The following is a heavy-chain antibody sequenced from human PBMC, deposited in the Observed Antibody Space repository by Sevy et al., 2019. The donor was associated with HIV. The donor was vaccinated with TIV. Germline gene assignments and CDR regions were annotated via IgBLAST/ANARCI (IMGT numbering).Heavy chain of an antibody. V-gene: IGHV3-23*01. J-gene: IGHJ4*02. CDR3: AGRKVGDFWSGSIRGPWAGGPLFDY. CDR1: GFTFSSYA. CDR2: ISHSGDST. Sequence: GGSLRLSCTFSGFTFSSYAMNWVRQAPGKGLEWVSTISHSGDSTYYADSVKGRFTISRDNSENTLYLQMNSLRAEDTALYYCAGRKVGDFWSGSIRGPWAGGPLFDYWGQGTLVTVSS. D-gene: IGHD3-3*01.